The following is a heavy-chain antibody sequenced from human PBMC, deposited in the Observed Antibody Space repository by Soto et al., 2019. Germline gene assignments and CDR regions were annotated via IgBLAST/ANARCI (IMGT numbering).Heavy chain of an antibody. CDR2: IRSKANSYAT. CDR1: GFTFSGSA. CDR3: NAGVAVAGQGFDP. J-gene: IGHJ5*02. V-gene: IGHV3-73*01. D-gene: IGHD6-19*01. Sequence: GGSLRLSCAASGFTFSGSAMHWVRQASGKGLEWVGRIRSKANSYATAYAASVKGRFTISRDDSKNTAYLQMNSLKTEDTAVYYCNAGVAVAGQGFDPWGQGTLVTVSS.